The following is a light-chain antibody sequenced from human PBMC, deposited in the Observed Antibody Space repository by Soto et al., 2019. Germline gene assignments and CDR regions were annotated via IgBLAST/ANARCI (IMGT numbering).Light chain of an antibody. Sequence: QSVLTQPASVSGSPGQSITISCTGTSSDVGGYNYVSWYQQHPGKATKLMIYDASNRPSGVSNRFSGSKSGNTASLTISGLQAEDEAVYYCSSFTSSSTYVFGFGTKVTVL. J-gene: IGLJ1*01. V-gene: IGLV2-14*01. CDR1: SSDVGGYNY. CDR3: SSFTSSSTYV. CDR2: DAS.